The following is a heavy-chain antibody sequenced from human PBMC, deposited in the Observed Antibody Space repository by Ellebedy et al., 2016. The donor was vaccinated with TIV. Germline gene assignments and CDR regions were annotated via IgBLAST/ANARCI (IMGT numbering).Heavy chain of an antibody. CDR1: GFTLNNYW. Sequence: GGSLRLSCTASGFTLNNYWMTWVREAPGKGLEWVSVTYSDGRTYFADSLKGRVSISRDNSKNTLYLEMNSLRADDTAVYYCARVLGRSSGYGMDVWGQGTTVTVSS. D-gene: IGHD6-6*01. CDR2: TYSDGRT. J-gene: IGHJ6*02. CDR3: ARVLGRSSGYGMDV. V-gene: IGHV3-53*01.